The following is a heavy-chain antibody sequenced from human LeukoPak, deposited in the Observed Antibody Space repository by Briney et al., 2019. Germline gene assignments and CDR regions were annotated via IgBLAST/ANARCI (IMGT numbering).Heavy chain of an antibody. D-gene: IGHD4-17*01. CDR1: GVSISSYY. CDR3: ASGGNDYGDSFDY. V-gene: IGHV4-59*01. J-gene: IGHJ4*02. Sequence: SETLSLXCTVSGVSISSYYWSWIRQPPGKGLEWIGYIYYSGSTNYNPSLKSRVTISVDTSKNQFSLKLSSVTAADTAVYYCASGGNDYGDSFDYWGQGTLVTVSS. CDR2: IYYSGST.